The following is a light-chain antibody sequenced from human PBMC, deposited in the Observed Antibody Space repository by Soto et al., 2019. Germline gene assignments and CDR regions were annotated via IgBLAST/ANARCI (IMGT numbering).Light chain of an antibody. CDR1: QDTHVF. J-gene: IGKJ3*01. CDR3: QKFNNYPLP. Sequence: DIQLTQSPSFLSSSEGDRVTTTCRASQDTHVFLAWYQHKPGKAPRLLIDSASTLQSGVPSRFSGSRSGTEFTLTISSLQPEDIATYYCQKFNNYPLPFGPGTNVDI. V-gene: IGKV1-9*01. CDR2: SAS.